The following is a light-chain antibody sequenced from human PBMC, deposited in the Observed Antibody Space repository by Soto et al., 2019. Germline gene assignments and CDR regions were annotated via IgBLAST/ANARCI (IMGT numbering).Light chain of an antibody. CDR3: QKYNSAPPT. CDR1: QGISNY. Sequence: DIPMNQSPSSLYASVGDRVTITCRASQGISNYLAWYQQKPGKVPKLLSYAASTLQSGVPSRFSGSGSGTDFTLTVSSLQPEDVATYYCQKYNSAPPTFGGGTKVEIK. J-gene: IGKJ4*01. V-gene: IGKV1-27*01. CDR2: AAS.